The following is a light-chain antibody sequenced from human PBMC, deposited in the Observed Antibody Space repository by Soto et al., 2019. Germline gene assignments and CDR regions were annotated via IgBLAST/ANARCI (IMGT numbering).Light chain of an antibody. J-gene: IGKJ2*01. CDR3: QQYHHYSS. V-gene: IGKV1-5*03. Sequence: DIQMTQSPSTLSASVGDRVTITCRASQSVSNLLAWYQQKPGKAPKLLISKASNLESGVPSRFSGSGSGTQLTLIISSLQPDDSASYYGQQYHHYSSFGQGTKL. CDR1: QSVSNL. CDR2: KAS.